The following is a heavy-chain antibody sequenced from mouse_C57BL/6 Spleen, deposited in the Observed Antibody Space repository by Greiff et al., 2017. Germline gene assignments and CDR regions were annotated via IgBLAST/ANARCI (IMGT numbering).Heavy chain of an antibody. CDR2: IDPSDSET. V-gene: IGHV1-52*01. Sequence: QLQQPGAELVRPGSSVKLSCKASGYTFTSYWMHWVKQRPIQGLEWIGNIDPSDSETHYNQKFKDKATLTVDKSSSTAYMQLSSLTSEDSAVYYCAQGAYYSNYGGVYFDYWGQGTTLTVSS. CDR3: AQGAYYSNYGGVYFDY. D-gene: IGHD2-5*01. J-gene: IGHJ2*01. CDR1: GYTFTSYW.